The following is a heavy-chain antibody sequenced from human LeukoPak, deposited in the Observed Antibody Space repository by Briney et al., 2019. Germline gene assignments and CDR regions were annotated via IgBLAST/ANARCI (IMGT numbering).Heavy chain of an antibody. CDR1: GGSVSSGSYY. V-gene: IGHV4-61*02. Sequence: SETLSLTCTVSGGSVSSGSYYWSWIRQPAGKGLEWIGRIYTSGSTNYNPSLKSRVTMSVDTSKNQFSLKLSSVTAADTAVYYCARMYSSGWYSDYWGQGTLVTVSS. J-gene: IGHJ4*02. CDR2: IYTSGST. CDR3: ARMYSSGWYSDY. D-gene: IGHD6-19*01.